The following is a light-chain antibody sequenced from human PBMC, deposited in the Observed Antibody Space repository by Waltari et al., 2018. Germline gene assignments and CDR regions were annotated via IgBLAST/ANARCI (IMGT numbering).Light chain of an antibody. J-gene: IGKJ1*01. V-gene: IGKV3-20*01. CDR1: QSVGRS. Sequence: EIVLTQSPGTLSLSPGARVILSCRASQSVGRSLAWYQQRPGQAPRLLIYDAFTRATGVADRFSGSGSGTDFSLTISRLDPEDFAVYYCQMYVRLPVTFGQGTKVEIK. CDR3: QMYVRLPVT. CDR2: DAF.